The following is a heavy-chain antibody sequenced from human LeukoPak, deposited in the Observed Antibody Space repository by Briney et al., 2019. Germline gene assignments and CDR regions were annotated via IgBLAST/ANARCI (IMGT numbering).Heavy chain of an antibody. CDR1: GFTFSSYG. CDR2: IRYDGSNK. CDR3: ARDLVVEAGHYFDY. J-gene: IGHJ4*02. D-gene: IGHD6-19*01. V-gene: IGHV3-30*02. Sequence: SGGSLRLSCAASGFTFSSYGMHWVRQAPGKGLEWVAFIRYDGSNKYYADSVKGRFTISRDNSKSTLYVQMNSLRAEDTAVYYCARDLVVEAGHYFDYWGQGTLVTVSS.